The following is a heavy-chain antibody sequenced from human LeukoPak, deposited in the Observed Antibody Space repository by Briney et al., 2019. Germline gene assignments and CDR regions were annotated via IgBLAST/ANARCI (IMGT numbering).Heavy chain of an antibody. CDR1: GFGFTSYW. CDR2: IKYDGSEK. V-gene: IGHV3-7*01. J-gene: IGHJ4*02. Sequence: PGGSLRLSCAASGFGFTSYWMNWVRQAPGKGLEWVANIKYDGSEKNYVGSVKGRFTISRDNVKKSLYLQMDGPRAEDTAVYYCARRNLFDYWGQGALVIVSS. D-gene: IGHD2/OR15-2a*01. CDR3: ARRNLFDY.